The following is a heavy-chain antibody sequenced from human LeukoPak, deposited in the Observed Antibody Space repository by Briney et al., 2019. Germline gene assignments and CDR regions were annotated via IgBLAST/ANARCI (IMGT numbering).Heavy chain of an antibody. CDR2: ISSSSSNV. V-gene: IGHV3-48*02. J-gene: IGHJ4*02. D-gene: IGHD3-16*01. Sequence: GGSLRLSCAASGFTFSSYSMNWVRQAPGKGLEWVSYISSSSSNVYYADSVKGRFTISRDNAKNSLYLQMNSLTDEDTAVYYCGGDAHYLISGVGGGGDYWGQGTLVTVSS. CDR1: GFTFSSYS. CDR3: GGDAHYLISGVGGGGDY.